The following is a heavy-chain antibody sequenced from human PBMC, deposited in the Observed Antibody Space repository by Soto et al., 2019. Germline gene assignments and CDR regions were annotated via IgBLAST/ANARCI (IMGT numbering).Heavy chain of an antibody. CDR2: IYYSGST. Sequence: SETLSLTCTVSGGSISSYYWSWIRQPPGKGLEWIGYIYYSGSTNYNPSLKSRVTISVDTSKNQFSLKLSSVTAADTAVYCCERAGGYCSGGSGASGGMLSYYYGMEVWAQGTTVTVSS. D-gene: IGHD2-15*01. J-gene: IGHJ6*02. CDR1: GGSISSYY. V-gene: IGHV4-59*01. CDR3: ERAGGYCSGGSGASGGMLSYYYGMEV.